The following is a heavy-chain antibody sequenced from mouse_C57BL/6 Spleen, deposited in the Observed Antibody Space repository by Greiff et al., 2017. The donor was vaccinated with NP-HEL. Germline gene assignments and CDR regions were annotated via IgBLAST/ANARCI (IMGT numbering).Heavy chain of an antibody. V-gene: IGHV2-9*02. CDR2: IWAGGST. D-gene: IGHD1-3*01. CDR3: ARLEDI. J-gene: IGHJ2*01. CDR1: GFSLTRYG. Sequence: VQLKESGPGLVAPSQSLSITCTVSGFSLTRYGVHWVRQPPGKGLEWLGVIWAGGSTNYNSALMSRLSISKDNSKSQVFLKMNSLQTDDTAMYYCARLEDIWGPGTTLTVSS.